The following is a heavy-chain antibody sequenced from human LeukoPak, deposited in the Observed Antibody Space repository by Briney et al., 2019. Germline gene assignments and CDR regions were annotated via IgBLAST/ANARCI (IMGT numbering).Heavy chain of an antibody. J-gene: IGHJ4*02. CDR1: GFTFSSYG. D-gene: IGHD3-22*01. CDR2: IWYDGSNK. CDR3: AKDEKLYYYDSRDY. Sequence: GGSLRLSCAASGFTFSSYGMHWVRQAPGKGLEWVAVIWYDGSNKYYADSVKGRFTISRDNSKNTLYLQMNSLRAEDTAVYYCAKDEKLYYYDSRDYWGQGTLVTVSS. V-gene: IGHV3-33*06.